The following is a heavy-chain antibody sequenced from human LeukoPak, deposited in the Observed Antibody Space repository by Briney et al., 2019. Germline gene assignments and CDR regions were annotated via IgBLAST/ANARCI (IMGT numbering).Heavy chain of an antibody. Sequence: GASVKVSCKASGGTFSSYAISWVRQAPGQGLEWMGGIIPIFGTANYAQKFQGGVTITADESTSTAYMELSSLRSEDTAVYYCASHTSKTVFNYFDYWGQGTLVTVSS. D-gene: IGHD4-17*01. CDR2: IIPIFGTA. CDR1: GGTFSSYA. J-gene: IGHJ4*02. V-gene: IGHV1-69*13. CDR3: ASHTSKTVFNYFDY.